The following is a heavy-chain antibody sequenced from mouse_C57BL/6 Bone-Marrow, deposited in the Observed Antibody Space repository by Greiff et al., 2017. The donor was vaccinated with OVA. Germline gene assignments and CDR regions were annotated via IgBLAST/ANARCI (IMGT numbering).Heavy chain of an antibody. V-gene: IGHV1-81*01. CDR2: IYPRSGNT. CDR1: GYTFTSYG. D-gene: IGHD3-2*02. CDR3: ARGAFRAY. J-gene: IGHJ2*01. Sequence: VQLVESGAELARPGASVKLSCKASGYTFTSYGISWVKQRTGQGLEWIGAIYPRSGNTYYNEKFKGKATLTADKSSSTAYMELRSLTSEDSAVYFCARGAFRAYWGQGTTLTVSS.